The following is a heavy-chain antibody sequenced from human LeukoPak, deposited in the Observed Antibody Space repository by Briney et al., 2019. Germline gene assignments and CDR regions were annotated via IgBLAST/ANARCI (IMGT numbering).Heavy chain of an antibody. CDR2: IKEDGSEK. CDR1: GFTFSTYW. Sequence: GGSLRLSCAASGFTFSTYWMTWVRQAPGKGLEWVANIKEDGSEKYYVDSVKGRFTISRDNTKNSLYLQMDSLRAEDTAVYFCARVRLVTTQYDAFAMWGQGTMVTVSS. CDR3: ARVRLVTTQYDAFAM. D-gene: IGHD5-12*01. J-gene: IGHJ3*02. V-gene: IGHV3-7*04.